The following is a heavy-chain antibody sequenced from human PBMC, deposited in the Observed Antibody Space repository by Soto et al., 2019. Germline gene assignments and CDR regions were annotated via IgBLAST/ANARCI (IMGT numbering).Heavy chain of an antibody. CDR1: GGSFSGYY. Sequence: QVQLQQWGAGLLKPSETLSLTCAVYGGSFSGYYWSWFRQPPGKGLEWIGEINHSGSTNYNPSLKSRVTISVDTSKNQFSLKLSSVTAADTAVYYCARGGLGMATIAWGQGTLVTVSS. CDR3: ARGGLGMATIA. V-gene: IGHV4-34*01. CDR2: INHSGST. D-gene: IGHD5-12*01. J-gene: IGHJ5*02.